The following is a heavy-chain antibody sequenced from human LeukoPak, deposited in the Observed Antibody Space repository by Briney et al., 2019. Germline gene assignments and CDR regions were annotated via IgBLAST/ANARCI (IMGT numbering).Heavy chain of an antibody. D-gene: IGHD5-18*01. CDR1: GFTFSSNS. J-gene: IGHJ4*02. Sequence: GGSLRLSCAVSGFTFSSNSMNWVRQALGKGLEWVSSISSSSYIYYADSVKGRFTISRDNAKNSLYLQMNSLRAEDTAVYYCARDGGYSYGYSFDYWGQGTLVTVSS. CDR2: ISSSSYI. CDR3: ARDGGYSYGYSFDY. V-gene: IGHV3-21*01.